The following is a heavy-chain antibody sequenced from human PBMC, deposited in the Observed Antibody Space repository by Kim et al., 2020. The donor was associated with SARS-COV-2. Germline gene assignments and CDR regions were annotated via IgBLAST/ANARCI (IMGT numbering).Heavy chain of an antibody. D-gene: IGHD3-10*01. CDR2: IDPSDSYS. J-gene: IGHJ6*02. V-gene: IGHV5-10-1*01. Sequence: GESLKISCKGYGNNFTSYWISWVRQMPGKGLEWMGRIDPSDSYSNYSPSFQGHVTISADKSMSTVYLQWNSLKASDSAVYYCARNASGKLLWPSNYGMDVWGQGTTVTVSS. CDR1: GNNFTSYW. CDR3: ARNASGKLLWPSNYGMDV.